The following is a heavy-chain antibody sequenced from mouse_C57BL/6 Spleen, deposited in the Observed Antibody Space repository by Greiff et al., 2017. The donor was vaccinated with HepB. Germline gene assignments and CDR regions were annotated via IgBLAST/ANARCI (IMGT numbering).Heavy chain of an antibody. CDR2: ISYSGST. CDR1: GYSITSGYD. V-gene: IGHV3-1*01. CDR3: ARGYWYFDV. Sequence: EVQLVESGPGMVKPSQSLSLTCTVTGYSITSGYDWHWIRHFPGNKLEWMGYISYSGSTNYNPSLKRRISITHDTSKNHFFLKLNSVTTEDTATYYCARGYWYFDVWGTGTTVTVSS. J-gene: IGHJ1*03.